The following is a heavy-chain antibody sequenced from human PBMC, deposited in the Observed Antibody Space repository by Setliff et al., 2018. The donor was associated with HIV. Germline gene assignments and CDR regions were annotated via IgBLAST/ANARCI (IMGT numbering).Heavy chain of an antibody. CDR2: IYPGDSDT. CDR3: ARHFHYYGSGGYYENNYYYMDV. J-gene: IGHJ6*03. D-gene: IGHD3-10*01. Sequence: GESLKLSCKGSGYSFTNYWIGWVRQMPGKGLEWMGIIYPGDSDTRYSPSFQGQVTISADKSISTAYLQWSSLKASDTAMYYCARHFHYYGSGGYYENNYYYMDVWGKGTTVTVSS. V-gene: IGHV5-51*01. CDR1: GYSFTNYW.